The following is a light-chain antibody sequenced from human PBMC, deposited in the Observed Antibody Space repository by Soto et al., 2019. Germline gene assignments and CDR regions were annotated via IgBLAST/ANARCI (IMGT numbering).Light chain of an antibody. J-gene: IGLJ1*01. CDR3: SSYTSGSTLYV. Sequence: QSALTQPASVSGSPGQSITISCTGTSSDVGGYDYVSWYQQHPGKAPRLMIYKASNRPSGVSHRFSGSRSGNTASLTISGLHAEDEADYYCSSYTSGSTLYVFGTGTKVTVL. V-gene: IGLV2-14*01. CDR2: KAS. CDR1: SSDVGGYDY.